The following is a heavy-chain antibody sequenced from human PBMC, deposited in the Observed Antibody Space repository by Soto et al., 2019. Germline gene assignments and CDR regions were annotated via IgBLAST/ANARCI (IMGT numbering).Heavy chain of an antibody. V-gene: IGHV4-34*01. D-gene: IGHD5-18*01. CDR2: INHSGST. CDR3: ARGNRYSYGYRY. Sequence: QVQLQQWGAGLLKPSETLSLTCAVYGGSFSGYYWSWIRQPPGKGLEWIGEINHSGSTNYNPSLKSRVTISVDTSKNQFSLTLSSVTAADTAVYYCARGNRYSYGYRYWGQGTLVTVSS. CDR1: GGSFSGYY. J-gene: IGHJ4*02.